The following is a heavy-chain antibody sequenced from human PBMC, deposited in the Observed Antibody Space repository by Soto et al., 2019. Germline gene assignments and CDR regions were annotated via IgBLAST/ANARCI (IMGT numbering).Heavy chain of an antibody. V-gene: IGHV1-69*01. CDR1: GGTFSSYA. CDR3: ARSPPAGRIAAAEVDI. Sequence: QVQLVQSGAEVKKPGSSVKVSCKASGGTFSSYAISWVRQAPGQGLEWMGGIIPIFGTANYAQKFQGRVTITADESTSTAYMELGSLRSEDTAVYYCARSPPAGRIAAAEVDIWGQGTMVTVSS. D-gene: IGHD6-13*01. CDR2: IIPIFGTA. J-gene: IGHJ3*02.